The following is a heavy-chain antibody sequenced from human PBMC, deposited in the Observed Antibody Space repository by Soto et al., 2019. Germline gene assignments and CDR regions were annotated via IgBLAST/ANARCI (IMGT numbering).Heavy chain of an antibody. D-gene: IGHD2-2*01. Sequence: EVQLVESGGGLVQPGGSLRLSCAASGFTFSGYWMSWVRQAPGKGLEWVANIKQDGSEKYYVDSVKGRFTISRDNAKNSLYLLVYSVRAEETAVYYCAKKNRYYSSTNCFVFEYGGQGTLVTVS. CDR2: IKQDGSEK. CDR3: AKKNRYYSSTNCFVFEY. CDR1: GFTFSGYW. V-gene: IGHV3-7*01. J-gene: IGHJ4*02.